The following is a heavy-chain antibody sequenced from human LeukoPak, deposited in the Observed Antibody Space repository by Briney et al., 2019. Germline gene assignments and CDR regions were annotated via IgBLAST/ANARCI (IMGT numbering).Heavy chain of an antibody. CDR2: ISAYNGNT. J-gene: IGHJ5*02. D-gene: IGHD3-10*01. CDR1: GYTFTSYG. Sequence: ASVKVSCKASGYTFTSYGISWVRQAPGQGLEWMGWISAYNGNTNYAQKLQGRVTMTTDTSTSTAYMELRSLRSDDTAVYYCARKWFGEWENNWFDPWGQGTLVTVSS. CDR3: ARKWFGEWENNWFDP. V-gene: IGHV1-18*01.